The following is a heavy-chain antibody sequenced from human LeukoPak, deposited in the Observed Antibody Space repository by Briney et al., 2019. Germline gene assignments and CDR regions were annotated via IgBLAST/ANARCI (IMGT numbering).Heavy chain of an antibody. V-gene: IGHV4-34*01. J-gene: IGHJ4*02. CDR2: INHSGST. CDR3: ARGRGQLVRGRFDY. D-gene: IGHD3-10*01. Sequence: PSETLSLTCAVHGGSFSGYYWSWIRQPPGKGLEWIGEINHSGSTNYNPSLKSRVTISVDTSKNQFSLKLSSVTAADTAVYYCARGRGQLVRGRFDYWGQGTLVTVSS. CDR1: GGSFSGYY.